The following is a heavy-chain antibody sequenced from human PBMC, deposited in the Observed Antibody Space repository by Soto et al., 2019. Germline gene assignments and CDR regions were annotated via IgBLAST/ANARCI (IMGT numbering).Heavy chain of an antibody. J-gene: IGHJ3*02. CDR2: MNPNSGNT. D-gene: IGHD3-3*01. V-gene: IGHV1-8*02. CDR1: GYTYTSYG. Sequence: GASVKVSCKASGYTYTSYGISWVRQAPGQGLEWMGWMNPNSGNTGYAQKFQGRVTMTRNTSISTAYMELSSLRSEDTAVYYCARVGYDFWSGYSLDAFDIWGQGTMVTVSS. CDR3: ARVGYDFWSGYSLDAFDI.